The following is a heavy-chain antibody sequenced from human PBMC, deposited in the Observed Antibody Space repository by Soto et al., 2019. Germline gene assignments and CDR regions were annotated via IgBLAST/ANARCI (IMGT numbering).Heavy chain of an antibody. CDR2: IYYSGST. Sequence: SETLSLTCTVSGGSISSYYWSWIRQPPGKGLEWIGYIYYSGSTNYNPSLKSRVTISVDTSKNQFSLKLSSVTAADTAVYYCARRPGYSSGWYAFDYWCQGTLVTVSS. D-gene: IGHD6-19*01. CDR1: GGSISSYY. J-gene: IGHJ4*02. V-gene: IGHV4-59*08. CDR3: ARRPGYSSGWYAFDY.